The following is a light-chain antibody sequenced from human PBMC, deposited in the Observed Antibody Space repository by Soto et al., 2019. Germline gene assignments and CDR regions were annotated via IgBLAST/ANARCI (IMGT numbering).Light chain of an antibody. CDR1: SSDVGGYNY. J-gene: IGLJ2*01. CDR3: SSYTSTSTAHVV. CDR2: EVS. Sequence: QSALTQPASVSGSPGQSITISCTGTSSDVGGYNYVSWYQHHPDKAPKLMIYEVSNRPSGVSNRFSGSKSGSTASLTISGLQAEDEADYYCSSYTSTSTAHVVFGGGTKVTVL. V-gene: IGLV2-14*01.